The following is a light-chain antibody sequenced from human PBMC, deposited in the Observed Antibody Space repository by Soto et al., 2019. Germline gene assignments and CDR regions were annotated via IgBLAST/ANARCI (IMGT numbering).Light chain of an antibody. J-gene: IGKJ1*01. CDR1: QSLSSN. V-gene: IGKV3-15*01. Sequence: TQSPATLSVSPGERATVSCRASQSLSSNLAWYQQKPGQAPRLLILAASAMLSGIPSRFSGGGSGADFTLSISSLQPDDVAVYYCQQYNTSPLTFGEGTKVEIK. CDR2: AAS. CDR3: QQYNTSPLT.